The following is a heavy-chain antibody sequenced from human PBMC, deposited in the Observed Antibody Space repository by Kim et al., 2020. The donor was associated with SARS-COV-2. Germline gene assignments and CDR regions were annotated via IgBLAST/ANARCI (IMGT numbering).Heavy chain of an antibody. Sequence: GESLKISCKGSGYTFSSYWIAWLRHMPGKGLECMGIIYPADSDTKESPSFQGQVTISADKSLSTAYLKWSSLKASDTAIYYCARQMRGGPFGDAFDFWGQGTMLTVSS. V-gene: IGHV5-51*01. CDR3: ARQMRGGPFGDAFDF. D-gene: IGHD3-16*01. CDR2: IYPADSDT. CDR1: GYTFSSYW. J-gene: IGHJ3*01.